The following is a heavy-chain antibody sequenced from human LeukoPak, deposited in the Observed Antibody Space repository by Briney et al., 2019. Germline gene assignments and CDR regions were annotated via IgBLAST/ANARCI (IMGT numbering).Heavy chain of an antibody. CDR1: GYTFTSYA. J-gene: IGHJ4*02. CDR3: ARGIEASSGWYVIDY. Sequence: GASVKVSCKASGYTFTSYAMHWVRQAPGQRLEWMGWINAGNGNTKYSQKFQGRVTITRDTSASTAYMELNSLRSEDTAVYYCARGIEASSGWYVIDYWGQGTLVTVSS. CDR2: INAGNGNT. V-gene: IGHV1-3*01. D-gene: IGHD6-19*01.